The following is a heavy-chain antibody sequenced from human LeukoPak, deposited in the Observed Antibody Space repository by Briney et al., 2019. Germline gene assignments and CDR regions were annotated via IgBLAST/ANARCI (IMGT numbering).Heavy chain of an antibody. Sequence: ASVKVSCKASGYIFATYFIPWVRQAPGQGLEWMGWINPNNGDTNYVQKFQGRVTMTRDTSISTAYMELTRLRSDDTAVYYCAKGELEYCSGVRCYSFDYWGQGTLVTVSS. D-gene: IGHD2-15*01. V-gene: IGHV1-2*02. J-gene: IGHJ4*02. CDR1: GYIFATYF. CDR2: INPNNGDT. CDR3: AKGELEYCSGVRCYSFDY.